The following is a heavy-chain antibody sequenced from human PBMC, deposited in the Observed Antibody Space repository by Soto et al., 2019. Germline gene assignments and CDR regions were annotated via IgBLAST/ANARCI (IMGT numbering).Heavy chain of an antibody. CDR2: IYGSGSA. CDR1: GGSISSYY. Sequence: QVHLQESDPGLVKPSETLSLTCTVSGGSISSYYWSWIRQPAGKGLELIGRIYGSGSASYNPSLKSRFTMSLDTSKNQFSLKLSSVTAADTALYYCARDYFGSASADWGQGTTVTVSS. V-gene: IGHV4-4*07. J-gene: IGHJ6*02. D-gene: IGHD3-10*01. CDR3: ARDYFGSASAD.